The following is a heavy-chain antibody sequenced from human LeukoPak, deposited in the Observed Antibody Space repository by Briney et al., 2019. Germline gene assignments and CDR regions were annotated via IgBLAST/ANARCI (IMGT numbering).Heavy chain of an antibody. CDR2: IYYSGST. CDR1: GGSISSYY. D-gene: IGHD2-2*01. V-gene: IGHV4-59*08. J-gene: IGHJ4*02. CDR3: ARQYCGSTSCFFDY. Sequence: SETLSLTCTVSGGSISSYYWTWNRQPPGKGLEGSGYIYYSGSTNYNPSLKSRVTISMDTSKKQFSLRLSSVTAADTAVYYCARQYCGSTSCFFDYWGQGTLVTVSS.